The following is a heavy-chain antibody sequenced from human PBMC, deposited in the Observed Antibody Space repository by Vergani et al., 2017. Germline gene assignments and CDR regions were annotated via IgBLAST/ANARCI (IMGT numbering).Heavy chain of an antibody. D-gene: IGHD2-15*01. V-gene: IGHV4-39*07. CDR1: GDSINNGNYS. Sequence: QLQLQESGPGLVKPSETLSLTCIVSGDSINNGNYSWGWIRQPPGKGLEWIGSVYYNGSTYYNPSLKSRVSISVDTSKSQFSLKLNSVTVADTAVYYCARSRPYCTSGSCPAIWGQGTLVTVSS. CDR3: ARSRPYCTSGSCPAI. CDR2: VYYNGST. J-gene: IGHJ4*02.